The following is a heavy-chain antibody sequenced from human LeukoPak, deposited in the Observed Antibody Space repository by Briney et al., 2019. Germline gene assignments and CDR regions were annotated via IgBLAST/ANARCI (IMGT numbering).Heavy chain of an antibody. J-gene: IGHJ6*03. CDR3: ARDRGIDYYGSGSYYRHYYYYMDV. V-gene: IGHV1-2*02. D-gene: IGHD3-10*01. CDR2: INPNSGGT. CDR1: GYTFTSYY. Sequence: ASVKVSCKASGYTFTSYYMHRVRQAPGQGLEWMGWINPNSGGTNYAQKFQGRVTMTRDTSISTAYMELSRLRSDDTAVYYCARDRGIDYYGSGSYYRHYYYYMDVWGKGTTVTVSS.